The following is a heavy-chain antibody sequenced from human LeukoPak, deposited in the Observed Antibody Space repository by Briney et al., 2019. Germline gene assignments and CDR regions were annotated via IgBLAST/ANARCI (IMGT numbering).Heavy chain of an antibody. CDR3: AREDSCYGLHLDY. D-gene: IGHD5-12*01. CDR1: GFAVIDNY. Sequence: TGGSLRLSCAASGFAVIDNYMNWVRQAPGKGLEWVAVIYSGGNTYYADSVAGRVTISRDTATNTVYLQMNSLRADDTAVYYCAREDSCYGLHLDYWGQGTLVTVSS. J-gene: IGHJ4*02. V-gene: IGHV3-66*01. CDR2: IYSGGNT.